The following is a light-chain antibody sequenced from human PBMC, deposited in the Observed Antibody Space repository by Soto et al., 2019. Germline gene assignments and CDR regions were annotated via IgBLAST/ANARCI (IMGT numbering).Light chain of an antibody. CDR2: AAS. CDR1: LSVASNY. V-gene: IGKV3-20*01. J-gene: IGKJ1*01. CDR3: QQYGSAPWT. Sequence: ERVLTQSPGTLPLSPGERATLSCRASLSVASNYLAWYQQKPGQAPGLLIYAASGRATGIPDRISGSGSGTDLTLTISRLEPEDLAVYYCQQYGSAPWTFGQGTKVEIK.